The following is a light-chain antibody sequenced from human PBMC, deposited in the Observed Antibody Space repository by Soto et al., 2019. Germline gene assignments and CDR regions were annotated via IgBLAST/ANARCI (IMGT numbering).Light chain of an antibody. CDR1: QSISSW. V-gene: IGKV1-5*03. CDR2: MAS. Sequence: DIQMTQSPSTLSASVGDRVTITCRASQSISSWLAWYQQKPGKAPNLLIYMASTLESGVPSRFSGSGSGTEFTLTITSLQPDDFATYYCQQYNVYSPTFGQGTKGEI. CDR3: QQYNVYSPT. J-gene: IGKJ1*01.